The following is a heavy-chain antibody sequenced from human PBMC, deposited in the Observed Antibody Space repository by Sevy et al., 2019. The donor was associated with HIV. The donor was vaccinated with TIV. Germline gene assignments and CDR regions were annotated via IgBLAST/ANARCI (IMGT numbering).Heavy chain of an antibody. CDR1: GFNFQTFG. V-gene: IGHV3-30*03. J-gene: IGHJ4*02. D-gene: IGHD3-10*02. Sequence: GGSLRLSCSAFGFNFQTFGMHWVRQAPGKGPEWLAVISSDGINHKYAASVKGRFTIYRDNSKSLLFLQMNSLTPNDTAVYFCTIESLRGTYIRGDFDHWGLGTLVTVSS. CDR2: ISSDGINH. CDR3: TIESLRGTYIRGDFDH.